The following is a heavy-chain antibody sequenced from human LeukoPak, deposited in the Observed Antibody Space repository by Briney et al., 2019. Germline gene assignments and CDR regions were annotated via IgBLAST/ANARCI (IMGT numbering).Heavy chain of an antibody. CDR3: ARGYGDYTLMES. V-gene: IGHV1-2*02. Sequence: ASVKVSCKASGYIFTGYYMHWGRQAPGQGLEWMGWINCNNGGTHYAQKFQGRVTMTRDTSISTAYMEVTRLTSDDTAVYYCARGYGDYTLMESWGQGTLVTVSS. CDR1: GYIFTGYY. D-gene: IGHD4-17*01. CDR2: INCNNGGT. J-gene: IGHJ5*02.